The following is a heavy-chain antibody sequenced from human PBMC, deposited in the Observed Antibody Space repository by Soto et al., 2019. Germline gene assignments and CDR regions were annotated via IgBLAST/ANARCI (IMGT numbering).Heavy chain of an antibody. CDR3: ARGDSTDCSNGVCSFFYNHDMDV. CDR2: INPKSGGT. V-gene: IGHV1-2*04. J-gene: IGHJ6*02. D-gene: IGHD2-8*01. Sequence: ASVKVSCKASGYSFTDYHIHWARQAPGQGLEWLGRINPKSGGTSTAQKFQGWVTMTTDTSISTASMELTRLTSDDTAIYYCARGDSTDCSNGVCSFFYNHDMDVWGQGTTVTASS. CDR1: GYSFTDYH.